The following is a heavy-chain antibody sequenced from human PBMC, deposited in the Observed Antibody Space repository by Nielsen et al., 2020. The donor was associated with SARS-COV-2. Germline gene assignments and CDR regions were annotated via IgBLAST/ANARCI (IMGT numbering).Heavy chain of an antibody. J-gene: IGHJ6*02. D-gene: IGHD5-18*01. CDR1: GFSFSSYG. V-gene: IGHV3-48*01. CDR2: ISKSYTPI. CDR3: VRKDTSMGFYYYGMDV. Sequence: GESLKISCTASGFSFSSYGMNWVRQAPGKGLEWVSYISKSYTPIDYADPVKGRFTISRDNARNSLYLQMNGLRAEDTAVYYCVRKDTSMGFYYYGMDVWGRGTTVTVSS.